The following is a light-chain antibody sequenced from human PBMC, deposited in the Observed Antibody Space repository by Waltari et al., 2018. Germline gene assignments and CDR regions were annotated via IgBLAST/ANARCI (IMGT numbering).Light chain of an antibody. J-gene: IGKJ2*01. CDR2: GAS. V-gene: IGKV3-20*01. CDR3: QQYGISYA. Sequence: ENVLTQSPGTLSLSPGERATHSCRASQSVFSNYLAWYQQKPGQAPRVLIYGASSRAPGIPDRFSGSGSGTDFTLTISRLEPEDFAVYYCQQYGISYAFGQGTRLEIK. CDR1: QSVFSNY.